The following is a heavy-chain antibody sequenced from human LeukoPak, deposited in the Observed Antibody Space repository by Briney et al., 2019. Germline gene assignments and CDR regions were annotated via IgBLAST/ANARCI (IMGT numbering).Heavy chain of an antibody. CDR1: GDSISSHY. J-gene: IGHJ5*02. Sequence: SETLSLTCTVSGDSISSHYWTWIRQPPGKGLEWIGYIYYSGSTNYNPSLKSRVTISVDTSKNQFSLKLTSVTAADTAVYYCATLTGYSPESWFDPWGQGILVSVSS. V-gene: IGHV4-59*11. CDR3: ATLTGYSPESWFDP. CDR2: IYYSGST. D-gene: IGHD3-9*01.